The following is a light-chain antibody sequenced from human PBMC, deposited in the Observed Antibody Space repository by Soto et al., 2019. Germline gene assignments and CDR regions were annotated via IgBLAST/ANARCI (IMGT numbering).Light chain of an antibody. CDR2: GAS. CDR3: QQYNNWPRT. J-gene: IGKJ1*01. CDR1: QSVSSD. V-gene: IGKV3-15*01. Sequence: EIVMTQSPATLSVSPGERATLSCRASQSVSSDLAWYHQKPGQAPRLLIYGASTRATGIPARFSGSGSGTAFTLTINSLQSEDFAVYYCQQYNNWPRTFGQWTKVEIK.